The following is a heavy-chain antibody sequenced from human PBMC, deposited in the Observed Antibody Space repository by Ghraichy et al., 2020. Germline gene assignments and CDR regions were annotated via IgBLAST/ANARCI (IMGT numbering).Heavy chain of an antibody. Sequence: GGSLRLSCAASGFTFSSYSMNWVRQAPGKGLEWVSYISSSSSTIYYADSVKGRFTISRDNAKNSLYLQMNSLRAEDTAVYYCARVVWGSSYDFWSGNDAFDIWGQGTMVTVSS. J-gene: IGHJ3*02. CDR2: ISSSSSTI. CDR3: ARVVWGSSYDFWSGNDAFDI. CDR1: GFTFSSYS. D-gene: IGHD3-3*01. V-gene: IGHV3-48*01.